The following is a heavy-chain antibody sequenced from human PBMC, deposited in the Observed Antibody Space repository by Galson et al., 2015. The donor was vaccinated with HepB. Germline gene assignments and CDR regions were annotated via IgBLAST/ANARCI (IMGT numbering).Heavy chain of an antibody. CDR3: ARVSGYSSGWAPFDY. Sequence: SVKVSCKASGGTFSSYAISWVRQAPGQGLEWMGGIIPIFGTANYAQKFQGRVTITADESTSTAYMELSSLRSEDTAVYYCARVSGYSSGWAPFDYWGQGTLVTVSS. J-gene: IGHJ4*02. V-gene: IGHV1-69*13. D-gene: IGHD6-19*01. CDR1: GGTFSSYA. CDR2: IIPIFGTA.